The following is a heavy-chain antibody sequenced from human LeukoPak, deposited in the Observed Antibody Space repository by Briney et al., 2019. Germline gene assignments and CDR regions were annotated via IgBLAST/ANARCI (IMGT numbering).Heavy chain of an antibody. V-gene: IGHV4-59*12. CDR3: ARRYYYNSGSFPFDY. CDR2: IHNSGTT. J-gene: IGHJ4*02. Sequence: SETLSLTCTVSGGSISSYYWSWIRQPPGKGLEWIGEIHNSGTTNYNPSLNSRVTISEDTSKNQFYLNLSSGTAADTAVYYCARRYYYNSGSFPFDYWGQGTLVTVSS. CDR1: GGSISSYY. D-gene: IGHD3-10*01.